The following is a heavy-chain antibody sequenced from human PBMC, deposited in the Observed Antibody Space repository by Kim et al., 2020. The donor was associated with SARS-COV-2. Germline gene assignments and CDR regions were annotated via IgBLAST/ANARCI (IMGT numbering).Heavy chain of an antibody. V-gene: IGHV3-23*01. CDR3: AKAQPLSSGWYVFEG. CDR1: GFTVNNFA. CDR2: DPGGGGRT. D-gene: IGHD6-19*01. J-gene: IGHJ4*02. Sequence: GGSLRLSCGASGFTVNNFAMSWVRQAPGKGLEWVSTDPGGGGRTFYADSVKGRFTISRDNSKNTVFLQMNSVRAEDTAVYYCAKAQPLSSGWYVFEGWGQGTRATVSA.